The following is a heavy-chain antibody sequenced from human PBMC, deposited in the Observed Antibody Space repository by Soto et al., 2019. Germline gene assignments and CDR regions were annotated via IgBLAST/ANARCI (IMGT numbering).Heavy chain of an antibody. CDR1: GASMSSHY. V-gene: IGHV4-59*11. J-gene: IGHJ6*02. Sequence: NPSETLSLTCTVSGASMSSHYWSWIRQPPGKGLEWIGNFYYSGSTNYNPSLRSRVTISVDTSKNQFSLKLTSVTAADTAVYYCARSRGPDVWGQGTTVTVSS. CDR2: FYYSGST. CDR3: ARSRGPDV.